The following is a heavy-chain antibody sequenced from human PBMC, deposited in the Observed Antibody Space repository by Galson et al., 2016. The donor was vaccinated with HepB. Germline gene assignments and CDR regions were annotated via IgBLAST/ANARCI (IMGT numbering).Heavy chain of an antibody. J-gene: IGHJ4*02. V-gene: IGHV1-46*01. Sequence: SVKVSCKSSGYTFTRHYMHWARQAPGQGLEWMGMINPSGGYTSNAQKFRGRVTMTRDTSTSTVYMELSSLRSDDTAVYYCARVEAQYYDSGGNYLDYWGQGTLVTVSP. CDR1: GYTFTRHY. CDR3: ARVEAQYYDSGGNYLDY. D-gene: IGHD3-22*01. CDR2: INPSGGYT.